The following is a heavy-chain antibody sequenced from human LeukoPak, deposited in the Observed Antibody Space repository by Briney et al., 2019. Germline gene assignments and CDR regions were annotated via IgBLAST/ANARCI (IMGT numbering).Heavy chain of an antibody. CDR3: ARDLSDGGGPSLDI. Sequence: GASVKVSRKASGYTFTSYDINWVRQATGQGLEWMGWMNPNSGNTGYAQKFQSRVTMTRNTSISTAYMELSSLRSEDTAVYYCARDLSDGGGPSLDIWGQGIMVTVSS. D-gene: IGHD4-23*01. CDR1: GYTFTSYD. J-gene: IGHJ3*02. V-gene: IGHV1-8*01. CDR2: MNPNSGNT.